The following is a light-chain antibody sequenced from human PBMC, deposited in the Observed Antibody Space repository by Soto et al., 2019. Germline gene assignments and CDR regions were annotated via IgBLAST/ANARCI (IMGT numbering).Light chain of an antibody. V-gene: IGKV1-8*01. CDR3: QKYYTYPWT. CDR1: QGVSNY. CDR2: AAS. Sequence: AIRMTQSPSSLSASTGDGVTITCRASQGVSNYLAWYQQKPGQAPKVLIHAASTLQGGVPSRFSGSGSGTDFTLTISCLQSDDFATYYCQKYYTYPWTFGKGNEVDIK. J-gene: IGKJ1*01.